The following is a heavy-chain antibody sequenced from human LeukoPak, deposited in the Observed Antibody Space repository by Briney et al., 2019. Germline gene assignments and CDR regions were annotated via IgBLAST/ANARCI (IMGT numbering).Heavy chain of an antibody. Sequence: GGSLRLSCAASGFTFSSYEMSWVRQAPGKGLEWVSYISSSGSTIYYADSVKGRFTISRDNAKNSLYLQMNSLRAEDTAVYYCARARSSGWFENYYGMDVWGKGTTVTVSS. CDR2: ISSSGSTI. D-gene: IGHD6-19*01. CDR3: ARARSSGWFENYYGMDV. CDR1: GFTFSSYE. J-gene: IGHJ6*04. V-gene: IGHV3-48*03.